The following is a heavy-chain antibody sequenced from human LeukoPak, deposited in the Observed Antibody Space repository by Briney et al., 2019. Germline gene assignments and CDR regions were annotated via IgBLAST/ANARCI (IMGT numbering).Heavy chain of an antibody. D-gene: IGHD6-6*01. CDR3: ARDSSSRSGFDP. J-gene: IGHJ5*02. CDR2: IYYSGST. Sequence: LSETLSLTCTVSGGSISSYYWSWIRPPPGKGLEWIGYIYYSGSTNYNPSLKSRVTISVDTSKNQFSLKLSSVTAADTAVYYCARDSSSRSGFDPWGQGTLVTVSS. V-gene: IGHV4-59*01. CDR1: GGSISSYY.